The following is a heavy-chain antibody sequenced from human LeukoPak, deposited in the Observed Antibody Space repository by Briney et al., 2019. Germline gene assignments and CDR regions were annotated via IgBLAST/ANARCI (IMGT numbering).Heavy chain of an antibody. D-gene: IGHD6-19*01. CDR3: ARVGGGGWYDY. Sequence: PGGSLRLSCAASGFSFDDYAMHWVRHAPGKGLECVSLISGDGGGSYYADSVKGRFTISRDNSKNTLYLQMNSLRAEDTAVYYCARVGGGGWYDYWGQGTLVTVSS. V-gene: IGHV3-43*02. CDR2: ISGDGGGS. J-gene: IGHJ4*02. CDR1: GFSFDDYA.